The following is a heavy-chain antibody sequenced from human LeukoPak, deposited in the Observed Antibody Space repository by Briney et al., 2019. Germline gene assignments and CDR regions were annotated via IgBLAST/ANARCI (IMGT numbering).Heavy chain of an antibody. V-gene: IGHV3-30*18. Sequence: GGSLRLSCAASGFTFSNFGMHWVRQAPGKGLEWVAVISYDGSDKFYADSVKGRFTISRDNSKNTLYLQMNSLRAEDTAVYYCAKAASSWYLDAFDIWGQGTMVTVSS. CDR1: GFTFSNFG. D-gene: IGHD6-13*01. CDR2: ISYDGSDK. CDR3: AKAASSWYLDAFDI. J-gene: IGHJ3*02.